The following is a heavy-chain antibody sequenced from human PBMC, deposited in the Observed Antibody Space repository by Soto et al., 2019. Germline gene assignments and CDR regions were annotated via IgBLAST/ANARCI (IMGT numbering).Heavy chain of an antibody. CDR2: IYHSGTI. J-gene: IGHJ4*02. CDR3: ASSKRPTVLVDY. V-gene: IGHV4-4*02. D-gene: IGHD2-8*02. CDR1: GDSINSSNW. Sequence: QVQLQESGPGLVKPSETLSLTCAVSGDSINSSNWWSWVRQPPGKGLEWIGEIYHSGTINYNPSLKSRISISLDKSKNQFSLKLNSVTAADTAVYFCASSKRPTVLVDYWGQGALVTVSS.